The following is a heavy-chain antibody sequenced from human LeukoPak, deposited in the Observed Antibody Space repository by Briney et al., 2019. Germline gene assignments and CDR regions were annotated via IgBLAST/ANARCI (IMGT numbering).Heavy chain of an antibody. CDR1: GFTFSNYW. J-gene: IGHJ4*02. Sequence: GGSLRLSCAASGFTFSNYWMNWARQAPGKGLEWVANIKPDGRETYYVDSVKGRFTISRDNAKSSLYLQMKSLRAEDTAVYYCARDYNLGQGTLVTVSS. CDR3: ARDYN. V-gene: IGHV3-7*01. CDR2: IKPDGRET.